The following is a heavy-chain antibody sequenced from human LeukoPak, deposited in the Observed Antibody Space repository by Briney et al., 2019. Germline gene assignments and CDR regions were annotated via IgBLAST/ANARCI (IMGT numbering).Heavy chain of an antibody. CDR2: IYYSGNT. D-gene: IGHD3-22*01. J-gene: IGHJ4*02. Sequence: PSETLSLTCTVSGGSISSYYWSWIRQPPGKGLEWIGYIYYSGNTNYNPSLKSRVTISVDTSKNQFSLKLSSVTAADTAVYYCARDHYDSSGYYSRGVDYWGQGTLVTVSS. CDR1: GGSISSYY. CDR3: ARDHYDSSGYYSRGVDY. V-gene: IGHV4-59*01.